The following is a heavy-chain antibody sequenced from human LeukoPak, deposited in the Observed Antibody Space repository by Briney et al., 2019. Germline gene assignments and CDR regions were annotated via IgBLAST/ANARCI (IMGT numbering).Heavy chain of an antibody. CDR3: ARGPYYSDSVTYSFDY. V-gene: IGHV4-39*01. J-gene: IGHJ4*02. Sequence: SETLSLTCSVSGDSISTSSYYWGWIRQPPGKGLEWIGTIYYSGSTYYNPSLTSRVTISVDTSKNQFSLKLSSVTAADTAVYYCARGPYYSDSVTYSFDYWGQGALVTVSS. CDR2: IYYSGST. D-gene: IGHD3-22*01. CDR1: GDSISTSSYY.